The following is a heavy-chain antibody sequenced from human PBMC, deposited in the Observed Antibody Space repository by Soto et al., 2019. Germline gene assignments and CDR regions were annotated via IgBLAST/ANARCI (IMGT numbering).Heavy chain of an antibody. V-gene: IGHV5-51*01. CDR2: IYPGDSDT. D-gene: IGHD6-6*01. Sequence: GESLRISCKGSGYSFSTYWIAWVRQMPGKGLEWMGIIYPGDSDTRYSPSFQGQVTISADKSITTAYLQWSSLKASDTAMYFCARHYSSSSGSDYWGQGTLVTVSS. CDR1: GYSFSTYW. CDR3: ARHYSSSSGSDY. J-gene: IGHJ4*02.